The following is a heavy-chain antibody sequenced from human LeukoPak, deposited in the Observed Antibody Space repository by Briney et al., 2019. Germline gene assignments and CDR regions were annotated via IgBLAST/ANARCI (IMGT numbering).Heavy chain of an antibody. D-gene: IGHD6-13*01. CDR3: ARHGAAADYFDY. Sequence: GQVTISADKSISTAYLQWSSLKASDTAMYYCARHGAAADYFDYWGQGTLVTVSS. J-gene: IGHJ4*02. V-gene: IGHV5-51*01.